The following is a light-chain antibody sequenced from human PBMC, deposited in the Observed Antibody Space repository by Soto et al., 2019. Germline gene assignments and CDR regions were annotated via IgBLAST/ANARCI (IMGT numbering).Light chain of an antibody. CDR1: SDGIGRYNQ. Sequence: QSVLTQPASVSGSPGQSITISCTGSSDGIGRYNQVSWYQQHPGKAPKVIIYEGSQRPSGVSNRFSGSKSGNTASLTISGLQAEDEADYYCCSYVGSTTYGFGSGTKVTVL. CDR3: CSYVGSTTYG. V-gene: IGLV2-23*01. CDR2: EGS. J-gene: IGLJ1*01.